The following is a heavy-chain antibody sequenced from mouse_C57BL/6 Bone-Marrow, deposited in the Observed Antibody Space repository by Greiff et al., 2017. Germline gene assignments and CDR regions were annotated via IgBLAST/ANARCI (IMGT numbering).Heavy chain of an antibody. J-gene: IGHJ2*01. CDR1: GFSLTSYA. Sequence: VQGVESGPGLVAPSQSLSITCTVSGFSLTSYAISWVRQPPGKGLEWLGVIWTGGGTNYNSALKSRLSISKDNSKSQVFLKMNSLQTDDTARYYCARTYYYGSSLYYFDYWGQGTTLTVSS. CDR3: ARTYYYGSSLYYFDY. D-gene: IGHD1-1*01. CDR2: IWTGGGT. V-gene: IGHV2-9-1*01.